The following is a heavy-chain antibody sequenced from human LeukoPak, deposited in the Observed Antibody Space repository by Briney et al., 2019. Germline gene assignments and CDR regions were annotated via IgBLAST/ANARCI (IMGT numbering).Heavy chain of an antibody. CDR2: ISGSGGST. CDR1: GFTFSSYA. CDR3: AKEGWYSYGQTLRSFDY. V-gene: IGHV3-23*01. J-gene: IGHJ4*02. Sequence: GGSLRLSCAASGFTFSSYAMSWVRQAPVKVLEWVSAISGSGGSTYYADSVKGRFTISRDNSKNTLYLQMNSLRAEDTAVYYCAKEGWYSYGQTLRSFDYWGQGTLVTVSS. D-gene: IGHD5-18*01.